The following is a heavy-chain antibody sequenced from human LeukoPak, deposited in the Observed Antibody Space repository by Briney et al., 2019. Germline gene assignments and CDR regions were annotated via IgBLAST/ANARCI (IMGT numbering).Heavy chain of an antibody. CDR1: GYSFTTYW. CDR3: ARREMTTSHFDF. J-gene: IGHJ4*02. D-gene: IGHD5-24*01. Sequence: GESLKISCKGSGYSFTTYWIGWVRQMPGKGLEWMGIIYPGDSDTRYSPSFQGQVTVSADKSITTAYLQWSSLKASDTAMYYCARREMTTSHFDFWGQGTLVTVSS. CDR2: IYPGDSDT. V-gene: IGHV5-51*01.